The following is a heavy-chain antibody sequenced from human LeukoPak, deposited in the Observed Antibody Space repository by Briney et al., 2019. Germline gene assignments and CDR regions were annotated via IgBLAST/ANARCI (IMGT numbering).Heavy chain of an antibody. Sequence: GGSLRLSCVASGFTFGKYWMSWVRQAPGKGLEWVANIKLDGSEKNYVDSVKGRFTVSRDNSKNMLYLRMNTLRAEDTAIYYCAKRMGCADFNCYAELDSWGQGTLVTVSS. CDR1: GFTFGKYW. J-gene: IGHJ4*02. V-gene: IGHV3-7*03. CDR3: AKRMGCADFNCYAELDS. D-gene: IGHD3-16*01. CDR2: IKLDGSEK.